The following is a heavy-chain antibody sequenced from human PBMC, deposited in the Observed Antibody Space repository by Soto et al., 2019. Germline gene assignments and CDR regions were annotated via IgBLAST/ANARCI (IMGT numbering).Heavy chain of an antibody. J-gene: IGHJ6*02. D-gene: IGHD2-8*01. Sequence: QGQLVQSGPEVKKPGASVKVSCKTSGYTFSRYGISWVRQAPGQGLEWMGWISGYNGDTNHAQKVQGRVTMTIDTSTYTAYMELRSLTSDDTAIYYCAKNGQPPYYYYGMDVWGQGTTVTVSS. CDR1: GYTFSRYG. V-gene: IGHV1-18*01. CDR2: ISGYNGDT. CDR3: AKNGQPPYYYYGMDV.